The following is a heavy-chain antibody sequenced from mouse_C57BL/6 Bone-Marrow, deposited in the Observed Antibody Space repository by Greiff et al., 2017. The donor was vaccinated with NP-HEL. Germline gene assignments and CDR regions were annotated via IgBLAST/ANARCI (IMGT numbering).Heavy chain of an antibody. V-gene: IGHV5-4*03. J-gene: IGHJ3*01. Sequence: EVKLMESGGGLVKPGGSLKLSCAASGFTFSSYAMSWVRQTPEKRLEWVATISDGGSYTYYPDNVKGRFTISRDNAKNNRYLQMSHLKSEDTAMYYCARGRSGVAYWGQGTLVTVSA. CDR2: ISDGGSYT. CDR3: ARGRSGVAY. CDR1: GFTFSSYA. D-gene: IGHD1-1*02.